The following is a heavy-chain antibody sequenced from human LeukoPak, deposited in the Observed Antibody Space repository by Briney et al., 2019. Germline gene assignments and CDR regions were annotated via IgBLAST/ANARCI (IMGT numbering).Heavy chain of an antibody. J-gene: IGHJ3*02. V-gene: IGHV3-9*01. D-gene: IGHD6-19*01. Sequence: GGSLRLSCAASGFTFSSYAMSWVRQAPGKGLEWVSGISWNSGSIGYADSVKGRFTISRDNAKNSLYLQMNSLRAEDTALYYCATITTLLRSVALHGAFDIWGQGTMVTVSS. CDR1: GFTFSSYA. CDR3: ATITTLLRSVALHGAFDI. CDR2: ISWNSGSI.